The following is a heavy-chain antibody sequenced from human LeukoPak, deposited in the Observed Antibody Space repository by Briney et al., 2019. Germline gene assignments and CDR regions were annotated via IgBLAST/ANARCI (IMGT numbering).Heavy chain of an antibody. Sequence: GGSLRLSCTASGFTVSSSYMSWVRRAPGKGLGWVSVIYSSGSTYYTDSVKGRFTISRDNSKNTLYLQMYSLRAEDTAVYYCARGEYYHYYYMDAWGKGTTVTVSS. CDR1: GFTVSSSY. CDR3: ARGEYYHYYYMDA. CDR2: IYSSGST. V-gene: IGHV3-66*02. J-gene: IGHJ6*03. D-gene: IGHD3-10*01.